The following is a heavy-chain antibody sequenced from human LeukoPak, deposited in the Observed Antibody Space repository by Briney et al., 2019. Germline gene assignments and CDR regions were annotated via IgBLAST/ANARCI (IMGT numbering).Heavy chain of an antibody. Sequence: SETLSLTCTVSGGSISSGSYYWSWLRQPAGKGLEWIGRIYTSGSTNYNPALKSRVTISVDTSKNQFSLKLSSVTAADTAVYYCARDEVINLFVSVFDPWGQGTLVTVSS. D-gene: IGHD3-10*01. CDR1: GGSISSGSYY. CDR3: ARDEVINLFVSVFDP. V-gene: IGHV4-61*02. CDR2: IYTSGST. J-gene: IGHJ5*02.